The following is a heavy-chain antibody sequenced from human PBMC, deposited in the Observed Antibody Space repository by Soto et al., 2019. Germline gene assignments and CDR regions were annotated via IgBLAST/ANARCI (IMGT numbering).Heavy chain of an antibody. J-gene: IGHJ6*02. Sequence: HPGGSLRLSXAASGFTFSSYAMHWVRQAPGKGLEWVAVISYDGSNKYYADSVKGRFTISRDNSKNTLYLQMNSLRAEDTAVYYCAREEVGYDFYYGMDVWGQGTTVTVSS. CDR2: ISYDGSNK. V-gene: IGHV3-30-3*01. CDR1: GFTFSSYA. D-gene: IGHD5-12*01. CDR3: AREEVGYDFYYGMDV.